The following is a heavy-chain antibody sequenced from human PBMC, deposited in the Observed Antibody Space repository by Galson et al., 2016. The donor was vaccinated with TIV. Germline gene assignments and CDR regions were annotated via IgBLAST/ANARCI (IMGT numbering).Heavy chain of an antibody. Sequence: SLRLSCAASGFTFSSYAMSWVRQAPGKGLEWVSTVSTSGSTTYHADSVKGRFTISRDNSSDTLYLQMNSLRTEDKALYYCAKGKLGVFDYWGQGTLVTVSS. D-gene: IGHD3-10*01. CDR1: GFTFSSYA. V-gene: IGHV3-23*01. CDR2: VSTSGSTT. J-gene: IGHJ4*02. CDR3: AKGKLGVFDY.